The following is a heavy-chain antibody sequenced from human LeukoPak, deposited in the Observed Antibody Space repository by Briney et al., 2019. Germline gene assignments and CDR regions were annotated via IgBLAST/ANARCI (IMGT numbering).Heavy chain of an antibody. CDR3: ASLTYYDFWSGDP. J-gene: IGHJ5*02. Sequence: GSLRLSCAASGFTFSSYSMNWVRQAPGKGLEWVSSISSSSSYIYYADSVKGRFTISRDNAKNSLYLQMNSLRAEDTAVYYCASLTYYDFWSGDPWGQGTLVTVSS. CDR1: GFTFSSYS. D-gene: IGHD3-3*01. V-gene: IGHV3-21*01. CDR2: ISSSSSYI.